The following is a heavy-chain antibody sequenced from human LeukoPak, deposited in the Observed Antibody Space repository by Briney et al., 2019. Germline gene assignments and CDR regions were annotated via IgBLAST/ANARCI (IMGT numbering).Heavy chain of an antibody. D-gene: IGHD6-13*01. CDR3: ARVIAAAGTPDYYYGMDV. CDR2: FDPEDGET. CDR1: GYTLTESS. J-gene: IGHJ6*04. Sequence: EASVKVSCKVSGYTLTESSMHWVRQAPGKGLEWMGGFDPEDGETIYAQKFQGRVTMTEDTSTDTAYMELSSLRSEDTAVYYCARVIAAAGTPDYYYGMDVWGKGTTVTGSS. V-gene: IGHV1-24*01.